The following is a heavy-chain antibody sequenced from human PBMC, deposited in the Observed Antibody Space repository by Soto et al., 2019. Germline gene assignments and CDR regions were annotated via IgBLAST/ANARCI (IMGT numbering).Heavy chain of an antibody. J-gene: IGHJ4*02. D-gene: IGHD4-4*01. CDR1: GFTFSSYG. Sequence: GGSLRLSCAASGFTFSSYGMHWVRQAPGKGLEWVAVISYDGSNKYYADSVKGRFTISRDNSKNTLYLQMNSLRAEDTAVYYCAKDPAGNPHDYSNYSGQGTLVTVSS. CDR3: AKDPAGNPHDYSNY. V-gene: IGHV3-30*18. CDR2: ISYDGSNK.